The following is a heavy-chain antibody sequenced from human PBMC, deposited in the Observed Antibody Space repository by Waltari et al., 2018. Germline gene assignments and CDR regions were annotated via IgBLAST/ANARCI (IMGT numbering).Heavy chain of an antibody. D-gene: IGHD3-9*01. CDR3: ARVRSGYDITNWFDP. CDR2: IIPILGIV. V-gene: IGHV1-69*02. J-gene: IGHJ5*02. CDR1: GGTFSSYT. Sequence: QVQLVQSGAEVKKPGSSVKVSCKASGGTFSSYTISWVRQAPGQGLEWMGRIIPILGIVNYAQKFQGRVTITADKSTSTAYMELSSLRSEDTAVYYCARVRSGYDITNWFDPWGQGTLVTVSS.